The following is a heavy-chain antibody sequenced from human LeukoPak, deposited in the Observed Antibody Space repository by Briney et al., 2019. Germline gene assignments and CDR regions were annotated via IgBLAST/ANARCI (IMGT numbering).Heavy chain of an antibody. D-gene: IGHD1-26*01. CDR2: INPNSGGT. V-gene: IGHV1-2*02. Sequence: ASVKVSCKPSGYSFTDYYIHWVRQAPGQGLEWMGWINPNSGGTNYAQKFQGRVTMTRDTSISTAYMELSRLRSDDTAVYYCARGGAIVGATRCLDYWGQGTLVTVSS. J-gene: IGHJ4*02. CDR3: ARGGAIVGATRCLDY. CDR1: GYSFTDYY.